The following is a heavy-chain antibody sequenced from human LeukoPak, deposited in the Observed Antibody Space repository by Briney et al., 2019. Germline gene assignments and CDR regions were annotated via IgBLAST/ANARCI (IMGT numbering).Heavy chain of an antibody. D-gene: IGHD6-6*01. CDR3: AREVGIAARSSPSDY. Sequence: PSETLSLTCAVYGGSFSGYYWSWIRQPPGKGLEWIGEINHSGSTNYNPSLKSRVTISVDTSKNQFSLKLSSVTAADTAVYYCAREVGIAARSSPSDYWGQGTLVTVSS. CDR1: GGSFSGYY. CDR2: INHSGST. V-gene: IGHV4-34*01. J-gene: IGHJ4*02.